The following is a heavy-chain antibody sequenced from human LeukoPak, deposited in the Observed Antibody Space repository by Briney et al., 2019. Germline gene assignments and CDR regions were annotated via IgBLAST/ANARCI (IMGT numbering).Heavy chain of an antibody. CDR1: GFTVSSNY. Sequence: PGGSLRLSCAASGFTVSSNYMSWVRQAPGKGLEWVSVIYSGGSTYYADSVKGRFTISRDNAKNSLYMQMDSLRAEDTAVYYCARDRAWTYFDYWGQGTLVTVSS. CDR3: ARDRAWTYFDY. J-gene: IGHJ4*02. CDR2: IYSGGST. V-gene: IGHV3-53*05. D-gene: IGHD3/OR15-3a*01.